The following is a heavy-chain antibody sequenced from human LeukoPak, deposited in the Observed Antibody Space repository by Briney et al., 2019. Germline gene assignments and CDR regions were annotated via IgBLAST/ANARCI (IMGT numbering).Heavy chain of an antibody. J-gene: IGHJ3*02. Sequence: PSGTLSLTCAVYGGSFSGYYWSWIRQPPGKGLEWIGEINHSGSTNYNPSPKSRVTISVDTSKNQFSLKLSSVTAADAAVYYCLLGYYQRAFDIWGQGTMVTVSS. V-gene: IGHV4-34*01. CDR2: INHSGST. CDR3: LLGYYQRAFDI. D-gene: IGHD3-22*01. CDR1: GGSFSGYY.